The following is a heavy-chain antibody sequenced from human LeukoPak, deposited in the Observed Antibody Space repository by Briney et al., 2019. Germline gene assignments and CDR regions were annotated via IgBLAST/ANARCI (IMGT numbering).Heavy chain of an antibody. CDR2: IYYSGST. J-gene: IGHJ3*02. V-gene: IGHV4-59*01. CDR1: GGSISSYY. D-gene: IGHD6-13*01. Sequence: SETLSLTCTVSGGSISSYYWSWIRQPPGKGLEWIGYIYYSGSTNYNPPLKSRVTISVDTSKNQFSLKLSSVTAADTAVYYCARVFSSSWLDAFDIWGQGTMVTVSS. CDR3: ARVFSSSWLDAFDI.